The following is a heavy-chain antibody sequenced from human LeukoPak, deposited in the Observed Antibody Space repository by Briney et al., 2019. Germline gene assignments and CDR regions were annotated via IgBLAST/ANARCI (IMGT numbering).Heavy chain of an antibody. CDR1: GFTFSSYA. J-gene: IGHJ3*01. Sequence: PGGSLRLSCAASGFTFSSYAMSWVRQAPGKGLEWVSHISRSGDTIYYADSVKGRFTISRDNAKNSVYLQMNSLRAEDTAVYHCARVIAGARRSASENWGQGTMVTVSS. D-gene: IGHD6-19*01. CDR2: ISRSGDTI. CDR3: ARVIAGARRSASEN. V-gene: IGHV3-48*04.